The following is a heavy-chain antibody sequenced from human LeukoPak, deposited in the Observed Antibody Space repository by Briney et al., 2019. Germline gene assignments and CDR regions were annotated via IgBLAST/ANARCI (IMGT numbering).Heavy chain of an antibody. CDR3: AKDRETDIVVVPAAIGIDY. Sequence: PGGSLRLSCAASGFTFSSYAMSWVRQAPGKGLEWVSAISGSGGSTYYADSVKGRFTISRDNSKNTLYLQMNSLRAEDTAAYYCAKDRETDIVVVPAAIGIDYWGQGTLVTVSS. V-gene: IGHV3-23*01. D-gene: IGHD2-2*01. CDR1: GFTFSSYA. J-gene: IGHJ4*02. CDR2: ISGSGGST.